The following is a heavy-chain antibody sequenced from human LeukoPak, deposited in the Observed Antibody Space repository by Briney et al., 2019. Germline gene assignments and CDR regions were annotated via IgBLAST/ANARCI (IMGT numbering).Heavy chain of an antibody. J-gene: IGHJ3*02. Sequence: KPSETLSLTCTVSGGSISSYYWSWIRQPPGKGLEWIGYIYYSGSTNYNPSLKSRVTISVDTSKNQFSLKLSSVTAADTAVYYCARDAGNYYGSGSPFHAFDIWGQGTMVTVSS. D-gene: IGHD3-10*01. CDR1: GGSISSYY. CDR2: IYYSGST. V-gene: IGHV4-59*01. CDR3: ARDAGNYYGSGSPFHAFDI.